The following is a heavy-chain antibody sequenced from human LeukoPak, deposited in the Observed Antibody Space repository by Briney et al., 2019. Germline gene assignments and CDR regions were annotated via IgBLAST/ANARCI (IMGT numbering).Heavy chain of an antibody. CDR2: IKQDGSEK. V-gene: IGHV3-7*01. Sequence: GGSLRLSCAASGFTFSSYWMSWVRQAPGKGLEWVANIKQDGSEKYYVDSVKDRFTISRDNAKNSLYLQMNSLRAEDTAVYYCASGGGYCSSTSCYLFDYWGQGTLVTVSS. J-gene: IGHJ4*02. CDR3: ASGGGYCSSTSCYLFDY. D-gene: IGHD2-2*03. CDR1: GFTFSSYW.